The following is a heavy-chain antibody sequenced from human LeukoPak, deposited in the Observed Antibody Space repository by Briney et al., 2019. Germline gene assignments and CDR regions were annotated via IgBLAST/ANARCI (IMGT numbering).Heavy chain of an antibody. CDR2: IRSKAYGGTT. CDR1: GFTFGDYA. J-gene: IGHJ4*02. CDR3: TRNHYYDSSHFDY. D-gene: IGHD3-22*01. Sequence: GGSLRLSCTASGFTFGDYAMSWFRQAPGKGLEWVGFIRSKAYGGTTEYAASVKGRFTISRDDSKSIAYLQMNSLKTEDTAVYYCTRNHYYDSSHFDYWGQGTLVTVSS. V-gene: IGHV3-49*03.